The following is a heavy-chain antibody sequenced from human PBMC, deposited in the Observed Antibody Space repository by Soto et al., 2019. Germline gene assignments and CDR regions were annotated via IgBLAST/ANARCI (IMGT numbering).Heavy chain of an antibody. D-gene: IGHD3-3*01. Sequence: QVQLQESGPGLVKPSETLSLTCTVSGGSISSYYWSWIRQPPGKGLEWIGYIYYSGSTNYNPSLKSRVTISVDTSKNQFSLKLSSVTAADTAVYYCARHVITIFGVVPAAYMDVWGKGTTVTVSS. J-gene: IGHJ6*03. CDR3: ARHVITIFGVVPAAYMDV. CDR1: GGSISSYY. V-gene: IGHV4-59*08. CDR2: IYYSGST.